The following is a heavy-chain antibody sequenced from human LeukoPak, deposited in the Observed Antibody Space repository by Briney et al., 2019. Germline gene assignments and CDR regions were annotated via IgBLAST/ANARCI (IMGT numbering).Heavy chain of an antibody. J-gene: IGHJ4*02. D-gene: IGHD2-15*01. CDR3: ARGGHCSGGSCYSFLNY. Sequence: SETLSLTCTVSGGSISSGDYYWSWIRQHPGKGLEWIGYIYYSGSTYYNPSLKNRVTISVDTSKNQFSLKLSSVTAADTAVYYCARGGHCSGGSCYSFLNYWGQGTLVTVSS. CDR2: IYYSGST. V-gene: IGHV4-31*03. CDR1: GGSISSGDYY.